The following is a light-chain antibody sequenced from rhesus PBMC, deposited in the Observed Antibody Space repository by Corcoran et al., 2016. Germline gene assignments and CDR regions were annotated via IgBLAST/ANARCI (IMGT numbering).Light chain of an antibody. J-gene: IGKJ4*01. CDR1: VSSS. Sequence: VSSSLAWYQQKPGQAPRLLIHVASSRATSIPDRFSGSGSGTDFTLTISSLEPEDVAVYYCLQHSDWPLTFGGGTKVDLK. CDR2: VAS. V-gene: IGKV3-24*01. CDR3: LQHSDWPLT.